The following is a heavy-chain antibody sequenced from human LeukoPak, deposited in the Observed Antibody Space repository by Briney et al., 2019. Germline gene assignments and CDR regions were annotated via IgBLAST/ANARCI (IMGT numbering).Heavy chain of an antibody. CDR1: GGTFSSYA. Sequence: GASVKVSCKASGGTFSSYAISWVRQAPGQGLEWMGRIIPIFGTANYAQKFQGRVTITTDESTSTAYMELSSLRSEDTAVYYCADAYDFWSGPLDYWGQGTLVTVSS. CDR3: ADAYDFWSGPLDY. J-gene: IGHJ4*02. V-gene: IGHV1-69*05. D-gene: IGHD3-3*01. CDR2: IIPIFGTA.